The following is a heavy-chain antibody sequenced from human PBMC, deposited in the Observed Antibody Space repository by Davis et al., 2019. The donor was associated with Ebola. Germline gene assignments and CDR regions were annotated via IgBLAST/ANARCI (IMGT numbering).Heavy chain of an antibody. V-gene: IGHV1-69*13. CDR3: ARGNLATAYYYYYYGMDV. CDR1: GGTFSSYA. J-gene: IGHJ6*04. Sequence: AASVKVSCKASGGTFSSYAISWVRQAPGQGLEWMGGIIPIFGTANYAQKFKGRVTITADESTSTAYMELSSLRSEDTAVYYCARGNLATAYYYYYYGMDVWGKGTTVTVSS. CDR2: IIPIFGTA. D-gene: IGHD1-26*01.